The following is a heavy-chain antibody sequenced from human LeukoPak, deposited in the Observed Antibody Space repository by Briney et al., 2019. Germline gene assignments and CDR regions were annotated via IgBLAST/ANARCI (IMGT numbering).Heavy chain of an antibody. V-gene: IGHV3-30*18. D-gene: IGHD4-17*01. Sequence: GGSLRLSCAASGFTFINYGMHWVRQAPGKGLQCVAVISYDGSNKYYADSVKGRFTISRDNSKNTLYLQMNSLRADDTAVCYCAKDDYGATSPDHFYHYYGMDVWGQGTTVTVS. CDR3: AKDDYGATSPDHFYHYYGMDV. CDR2: ISYDGSNK. CDR1: GFTFINYG. J-gene: IGHJ6*02.